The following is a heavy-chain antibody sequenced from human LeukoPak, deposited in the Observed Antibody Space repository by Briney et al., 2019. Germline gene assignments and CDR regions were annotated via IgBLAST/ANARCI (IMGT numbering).Heavy chain of an antibody. V-gene: IGHV3-20*04. Sequence: GGSLRLSCAASGFTFDDYGMSWVRQAPGKGLEWVSGLNWNGGSTGYADSVKGRFTISRDNAKNSLYLQMNSLRAEDTAVYYCARDNYDSSTPYYFDNWGQGTLVTVSS. J-gene: IGHJ4*02. CDR2: LNWNGGST. CDR1: GFTFDDYG. CDR3: ARDNYDSSTPYYFDN. D-gene: IGHD3-22*01.